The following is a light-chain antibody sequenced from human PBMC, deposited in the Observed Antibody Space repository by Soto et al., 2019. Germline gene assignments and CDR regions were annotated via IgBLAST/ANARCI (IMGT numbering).Light chain of an antibody. Sequence: DIQLTQSPSFLSASVGDRVTITCRASQDISHYLAWYQQKPGKAPGLLIYVASTLQSGVPSRFSGSGSGTDFTLTISSLQPDDFATYYCQQYNSYSPLTFGGGTKVDIK. CDR3: QQYNSYSPLT. CDR2: VAS. J-gene: IGKJ4*01. V-gene: IGKV1-9*01. CDR1: QDISHY.